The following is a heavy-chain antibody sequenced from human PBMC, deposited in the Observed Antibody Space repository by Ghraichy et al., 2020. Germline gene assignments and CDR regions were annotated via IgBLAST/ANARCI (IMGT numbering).Heavy chain of an antibody. D-gene: IGHD3-10*01. V-gene: IGHV4-38-2*02. Sequence: SETLSLTCTVSGYSISSGYYWGWIRQPPGKGLEWIGSIYHSGSTYYNPSLKSRVTISVDTSKNQFSLKLSSVTAADTAVYYCARESDYYGSGSYWDWGQGTLVTVSS. J-gene: IGHJ4*02. CDR1: GYSISSGYY. CDR2: IYHSGST. CDR3: ARESDYYGSGSYWD.